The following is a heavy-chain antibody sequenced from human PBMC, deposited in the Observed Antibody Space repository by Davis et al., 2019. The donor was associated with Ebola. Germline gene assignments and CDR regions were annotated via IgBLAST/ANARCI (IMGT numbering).Heavy chain of an antibody. CDR2: IYDSGHT. CDR3: ARDINYGGNRLGWFDP. D-gene: IGHD4-23*01. CDR1: GVSINSGDYY. Sequence: PSETLSLTCTVSGVSINSGDYYWSWIRQPPGKGLEWIGYIYDSGHTYYNPSLKSRLTISVDTSKNQFSLNLTSVTAADTAVYYCARDINYGGNRLGWFDPWGQGTLVTVSS. V-gene: IGHV4-30-4*01. J-gene: IGHJ5*02.